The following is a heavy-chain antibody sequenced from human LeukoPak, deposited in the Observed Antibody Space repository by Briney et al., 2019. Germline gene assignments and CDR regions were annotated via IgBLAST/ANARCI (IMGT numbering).Heavy chain of an antibody. CDR1: GFTFDDYA. J-gene: IGHJ4*02. Sequence: SGGSLRLSCAASGFTFDDYAMHWVRHAPGKGLEWVSGISWNSGSIGYADSVKGRFTISRDNAKNSLYLQMNSLRAEDTALYYCAKDANYDILTGYYFDYWGQGTLVTVSS. V-gene: IGHV3-9*01. CDR2: ISWNSGSI. D-gene: IGHD3-9*01. CDR3: AKDANYDILTGYYFDY.